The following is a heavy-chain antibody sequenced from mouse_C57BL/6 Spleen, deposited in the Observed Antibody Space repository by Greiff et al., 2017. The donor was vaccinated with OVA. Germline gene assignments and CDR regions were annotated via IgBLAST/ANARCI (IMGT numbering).Heavy chain of an antibody. D-gene: IGHD1-1*01. CDR2: IDPSDSYT. V-gene: IGHV1-69*01. CDR3: TITTVQGYFDV. CDR1: GYTFTSYW. J-gene: IGHJ1*03. Sequence: VQLQQPGAELVMPGASVKLSCKASGYTFTSYWMHWVKQRPGQGLEWIGEIDPSDSYTNYNQKFKGKSTLTVDKSSSTAYMQLSSLTSEDSAVYYCTITTVQGYFDVWGTGTTVTVSS.